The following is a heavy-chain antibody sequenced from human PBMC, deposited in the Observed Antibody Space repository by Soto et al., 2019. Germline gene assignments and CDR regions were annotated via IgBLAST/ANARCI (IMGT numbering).Heavy chain of an antibody. CDR1: GGSISSYY. J-gene: IGHJ4*02. D-gene: IGHD1-26*01. CDR3: ARRWGAAVDD. CDR2: IYYSGST. Sequence: SETLSLTCTVSGGSISSYYWSWIRQPPGKGLEWIGYIYYSGSTNYNPSLKSRVTISVDTSKTQFSLKLSSVTAADTAVYYCARRWGAAVDDWGQGTLVTGCS. V-gene: IGHV4-59*08.